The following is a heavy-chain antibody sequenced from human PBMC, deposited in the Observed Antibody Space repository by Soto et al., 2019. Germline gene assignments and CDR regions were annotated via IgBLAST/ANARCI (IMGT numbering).Heavy chain of an antibody. CDR2: VYYSGST. CDR3: ARMSYFYDKWYFDL. CDR1: GASINNNDYY. Sequence: PWETLSLTCTVSGASINNNDYYWSWIRQTPGKGLEWIGYVYYSGSTDYIPSLKSRLSMSIDKSQNQFTLKLNSVTAADTATYYCARMSYFYDKWYFDLWGRGTL. V-gene: IGHV4-30-4*01. D-gene: IGHD3-22*01. J-gene: IGHJ2*01.